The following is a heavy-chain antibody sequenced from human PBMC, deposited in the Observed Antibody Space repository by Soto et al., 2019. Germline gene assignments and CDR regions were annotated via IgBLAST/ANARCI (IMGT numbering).Heavy chain of an antibody. V-gene: IGHV3-30*03. Sequence: GVSLRLSCAASGFTFSSYGMHWVRQAPGKGLEWVAVISYDGSNKYYADSVKGRFTISRDNSKNTLYLQMNSLRAEDTAVYYCAAKPTGFDYWGQGTLVTVSS. D-gene: IGHD4-17*01. CDR3: AAKPTGFDY. CDR1: GFTFSSYG. J-gene: IGHJ4*02. CDR2: ISYDGSNK.